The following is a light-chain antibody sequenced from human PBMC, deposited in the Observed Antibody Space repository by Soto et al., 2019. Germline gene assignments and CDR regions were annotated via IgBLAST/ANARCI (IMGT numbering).Light chain of an antibody. Sequence: QSVLTQPASVSGSPGQSITISCTGISADVGTSNFVSWYQHHPGKAPRLILYDVANRPSGVSNRFSGSKSGDTASLTVSGLQVDDEADYYCTSYRRGPLYVFGTGTKVTVL. J-gene: IGLJ1*01. CDR1: SADVGTSNF. CDR2: DVA. V-gene: IGLV2-14*03. CDR3: TSYRRGPLYV.